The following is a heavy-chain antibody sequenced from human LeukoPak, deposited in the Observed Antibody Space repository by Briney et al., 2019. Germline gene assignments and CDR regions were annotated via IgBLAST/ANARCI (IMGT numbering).Heavy chain of an antibody. CDR2: ISRSSSYI. J-gene: IGHJ4*02. CDR3: ARAGYSSGWCFDY. D-gene: IGHD6-19*01. CDR1: GFTFSSYS. V-gene: IGHV3-21*01. Sequence: GGSLRLSCAASGFTFSSYSMNWVRQAPGKVLEWVSSISRSSSYIYYADSVKGRFTISRDNAKNSLYLQMNSLRAEDTAVYYCARAGYSSGWCFDYWGQGTLVTVSS.